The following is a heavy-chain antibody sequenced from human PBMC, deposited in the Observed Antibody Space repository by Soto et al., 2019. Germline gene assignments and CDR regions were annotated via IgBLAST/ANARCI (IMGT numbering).Heavy chain of an antibody. V-gene: IGHV3-7*03. D-gene: IGHD3-3*01. CDR1: GFTFSSYW. CDR3: ARDFGILRFLEWFNYYYGMDV. CDR2: IKEDGSEK. J-gene: IGHJ6*02. Sequence: EVQLVESGGGLVQPGGSLRLSCVASGFTFSSYWMSWVRQAPGKGLEWVANIKEDGSEKYYVDSVKGRFTISRDNAKNSLYLQMNSLRAEDTAVYYCARDFGILRFLEWFNYYYGMDVWGQGTTVTVSS.